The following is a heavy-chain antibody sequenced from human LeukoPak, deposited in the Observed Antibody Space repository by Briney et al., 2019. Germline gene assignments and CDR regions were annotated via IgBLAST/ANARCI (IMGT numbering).Heavy chain of an antibody. CDR3: ARYVPPTTMATRFFDR. Sequence: GGSLRLSCAASGFTFDTYALTWDRQAPGKGLEWVSVIAAGGGGIQYAESVKGRFIISRDNSKKTLYLQMNNLRDEDTAMYYCARYVPPTTMATRFFDRWGQGTLVTVSS. D-gene: IGHD5-24*01. V-gene: IGHV3-23*01. CDR1: GFTFDTYA. CDR2: IAAGGGGI. J-gene: IGHJ4*02.